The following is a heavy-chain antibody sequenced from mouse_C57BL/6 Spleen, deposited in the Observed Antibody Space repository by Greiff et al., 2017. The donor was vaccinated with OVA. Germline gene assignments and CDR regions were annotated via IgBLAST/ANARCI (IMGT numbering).Heavy chain of an antibody. J-gene: IGHJ3*01. CDR1: GYSFTSYY. CDR2: IYPGSGNT. Sequence: QVQLQQSGPELVKPGASVKISCKASGYSFTSYYIHWVKQRPGQGLEWIGWIYPGSGNTKYNEKFKGKATLTADTSSSTAYMQLSSLTSEDSAVYYCARWNGSSSSWFAYWGQGTLVTVSA. CDR3: ARWNGSSSSWFAY. V-gene: IGHV1-66*01.